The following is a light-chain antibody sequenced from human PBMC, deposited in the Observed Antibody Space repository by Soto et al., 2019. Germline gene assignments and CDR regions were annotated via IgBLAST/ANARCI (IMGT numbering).Light chain of an antibody. CDR2: KAS. CDR1: QSISNW. V-gene: IGKV1-5*03. J-gene: IGKJ4*01. Sequence: DIQMTQSPSTLSASVGDRVTITCRASQSISNWLAWYQQKPGKDPNLLIYKASDLESGVPSRFRGSGSGSEFTLTISSLQPDDSATYYCQHYNNYSPTFGGGTKVQIK. CDR3: QHYNNYSPT.